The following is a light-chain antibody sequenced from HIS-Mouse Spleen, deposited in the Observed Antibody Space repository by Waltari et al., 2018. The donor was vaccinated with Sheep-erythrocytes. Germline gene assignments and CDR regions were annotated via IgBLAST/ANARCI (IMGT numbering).Light chain of an antibody. CDR1: SSAGGCSNL. Sequence: VSGSPGQTIPISFTGTSSAGGCSNLFRWYQQHPGKAPKLMIYEGSKRPSGVSNRFSGSKSGNTASLTISGLQAEDEADYYCCSYAGSYNHVFATGTKVTVL. CDR3: CSYAGSYNHV. J-gene: IGLJ1*01. CDR2: EGS. V-gene: IGLV2-14*02.